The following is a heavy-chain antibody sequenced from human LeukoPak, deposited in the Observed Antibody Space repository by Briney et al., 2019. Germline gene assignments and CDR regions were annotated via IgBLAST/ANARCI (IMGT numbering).Heavy chain of an antibody. D-gene: IGHD1-1*01. CDR3: ARVQRPLDGADY. Sequence: PSETLSLTCTVSGGSISSYYWGWIRQPPGKGLEWLGSIYYSGSSNYNPSLKSRVNISVDTSKNLFSLKLSSVTAADTAVYYCARVQRPLDGADYWGQGTLVTVSS. CDR2: IYYSGSS. CDR1: GGSISSYY. V-gene: IGHV4-59*01. J-gene: IGHJ4*02.